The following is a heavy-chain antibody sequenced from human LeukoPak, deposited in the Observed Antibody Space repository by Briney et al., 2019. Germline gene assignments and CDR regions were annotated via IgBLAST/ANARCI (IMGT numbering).Heavy chain of an antibody. D-gene: IGHD3-22*01. Sequence: WWSLRLSCAASGYTFSDFSVNWVRQAPGHGLASVSSISVRSNYRYYADSVRGRFTISRDDARDSLFLQMNSLRAEDTAVYFCVRLRRNSDRSGYYYYYDYWGQGTLVTVSS. CDR2: ISVRSNYR. CDR3: VRLRRNSDRSGYYYYYDY. CDR1: GYTFSDFS. J-gene: IGHJ4*02. V-gene: IGHV3-21*01.